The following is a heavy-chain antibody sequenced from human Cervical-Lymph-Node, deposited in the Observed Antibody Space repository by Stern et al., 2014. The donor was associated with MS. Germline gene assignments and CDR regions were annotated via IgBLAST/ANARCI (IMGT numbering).Heavy chain of an antibody. CDR3: ARDASKMYSYYYSMDV. J-gene: IGHJ6*02. V-gene: IGHV1-46*01. CDR1: GYAFTSYY. CDR2: INPTGGNR. Sequence: QVQLVQSGAEVMKPGASVKVSCKASGYAFTSYYMHWVRQAPGQGLQWMGVINPTGGNRHYAQKFHGRVTMTRETSPNPVYMELSSLKSEDTAVYYCARDASKMYSYYYSMDVWGQGTTVTVSS. D-gene: IGHD2-21*01.